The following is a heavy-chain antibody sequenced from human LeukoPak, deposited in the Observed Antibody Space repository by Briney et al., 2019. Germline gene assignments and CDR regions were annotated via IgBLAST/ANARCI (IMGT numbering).Heavy chain of an antibody. CDR1: GYTFTGYY. J-gene: IGHJ4*02. CDR3: ARDAQRLVNFDY. D-gene: IGHD6-13*01. Sequence: ASVKVSCKASGYTFTGYYMHWVRQAPGQGLEWMGWINPNSGGTNYAQKFQGRVTMTRDTSISTAYMELSRLRSDDTAVYYCARDAQRLVNFDYWGQGTLVTVSS. V-gene: IGHV1-2*02. CDR2: INPNSGGT.